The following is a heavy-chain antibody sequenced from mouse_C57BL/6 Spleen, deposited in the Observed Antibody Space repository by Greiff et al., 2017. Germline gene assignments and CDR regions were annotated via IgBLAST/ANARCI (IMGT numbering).Heavy chain of an antibody. Sequence: EVKLVESVAELVRPGASVKLSCTASGFNIKNTYMHWVKQRPEQGLEWIGRIDPANGNTKYAPKFQGQATITADTSSNTAYLQLSGLTSEDTAIXDCASDYYGSGWAYWGQGSLVTVAA. D-gene: IGHD1-1*01. CDR3: ASDYYGSGWAY. CDR1: GFNIKNTY. V-gene: IGHV14-3*01. CDR2: IDPANGNT. J-gene: IGHJ3*01.